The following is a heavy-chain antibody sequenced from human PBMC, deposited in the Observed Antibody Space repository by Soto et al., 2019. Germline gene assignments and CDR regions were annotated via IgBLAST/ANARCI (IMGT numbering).Heavy chain of an antibody. CDR2: IYPGDSDT. J-gene: IGHJ6*02. CDR3: ARLHGSGSYFWETYYYYGMDV. CDR1: GYSFTSYW. Sequence: GESLKISCKGSGYSFTSYWIGWVRQMPGKGLEWMGIIYPGDSDTRYSPSFQGQVTISADKSISTAYLQWSSLKASDTAMYYCARLHGSGSYFWETYYYYGMDVWGQGTTVTVSS. D-gene: IGHD3-10*01. V-gene: IGHV5-51*01.